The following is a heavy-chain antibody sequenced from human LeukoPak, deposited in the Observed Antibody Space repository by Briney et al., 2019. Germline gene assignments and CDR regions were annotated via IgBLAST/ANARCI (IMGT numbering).Heavy chain of an antibody. CDR2: ISGSSDTI. J-gene: IGHJ5*02. V-gene: IGHV3-48*04. Sequence: PGGSLRLSCAASGFTFSAYSMNWVRQAPGKGLEWVSYISGSSDTIYYADSVRGRFTISRDNARNSLSLQMSSLRAEDTAVYYCATAATVTAYWFDPWGQGTLVTVSS. D-gene: IGHD4-11*01. CDR3: ATAATVTAYWFDP. CDR1: GFTFSAYS.